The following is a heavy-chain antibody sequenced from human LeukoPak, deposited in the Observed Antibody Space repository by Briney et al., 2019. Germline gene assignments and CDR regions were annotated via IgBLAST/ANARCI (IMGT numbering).Heavy chain of an antibody. CDR2: ISNDGNNK. CDR3: ARDSSGTTFDY. CDR1: GFTFNTHT. J-gene: IGHJ4*02. V-gene: IGHV3-30-3*01. D-gene: IGHD1-7*01. Sequence: GGSLRLSCAAFGFTFNTHTIHWVRQAPGRGLEWMSHISNDGNNKNYADSVKGRFTISRDNSKNTLYLQMNSLRAEDTAVYYCARDSSGTTFDYWGQGTLVTVSS.